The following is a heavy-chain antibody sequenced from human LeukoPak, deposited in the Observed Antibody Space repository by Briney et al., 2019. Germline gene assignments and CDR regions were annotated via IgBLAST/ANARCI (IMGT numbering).Heavy chain of an antibody. Sequence: GGSLRLSCAASGFTFSNAWMSWVRQAPGKGLEWVARIKSKTDGGTTDYAAPVKGRFTISRDDSKNTLYLQMNSLKTEDTAVYYCTTDRYCSGGSCYSGYYFDYWGQGTLVTVSS. D-gene: IGHD2-15*01. CDR3: TTDRYCSGGSCYSGYYFDY. V-gene: IGHV3-15*01. CDR2: IKSKTDGGTT. J-gene: IGHJ4*02. CDR1: GFTFSNAW.